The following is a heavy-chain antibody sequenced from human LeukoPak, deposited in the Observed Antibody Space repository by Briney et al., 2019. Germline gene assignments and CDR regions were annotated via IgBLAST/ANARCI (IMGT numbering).Heavy chain of an antibody. J-gene: IGHJ4*02. CDR1: GFTFSSYA. D-gene: IGHD6-6*01. CDR2: ISSSGSTI. CDR3: ARDPARISSGPIDY. Sequence: PGGSLRLSCAASGFTFSSYAMSWIRQAPGKGLEWVSYISSSGSTIYYADSVKGRFTISRDNAKNSLYLQMNSLRAEDTAVYYCARDPARISSGPIDYWGQGTLVTVSS. V-gene: IGHV3-11*04.